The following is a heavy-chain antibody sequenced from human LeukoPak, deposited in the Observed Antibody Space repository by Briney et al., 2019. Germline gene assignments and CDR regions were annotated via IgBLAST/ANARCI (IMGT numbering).Heavy chain of an antibody. V-gene: IGHV1-18*01. J-gene: IGHJ6*02. CDR1: GYTFTSYG. Sequence: ASVKVSCKASGYTFTSYGISWVRQAPGQGLKWMGWISAYNGNTNYAQKLQGRVTMTTDTSTSTAYMELRSLRSDDTAVYYCASPRIAAAGIYGMDVWGQGTTVTVSS. D-gene: IGHD6-13*01. CDR3: ASPRIAAAGIYGMDV. CDR2: ISAYNGNT.